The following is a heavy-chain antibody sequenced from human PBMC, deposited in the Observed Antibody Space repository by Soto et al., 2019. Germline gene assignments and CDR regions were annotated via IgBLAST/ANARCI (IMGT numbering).Heavy chain of an antibody. J-gene: IGHJ6*02. CDR2: IERDDDDK. V-gene: IGHV2-70*13. D-gene: IGHD1-20*01. Sequence: XGPTTVNATAPLTVTCTLSGLSLNSPGMCVSLVHKSPGKALEWLALIERDDDDKYYSTSLKTRLTISKDTRKNQVVLTMANMDPADTATYYCARSIRGPRRFNGMDVWGQGTTVTVSS. CDR3: ARSIRGPRRFNGMDV. CDR1: GLSLNSPGMC.